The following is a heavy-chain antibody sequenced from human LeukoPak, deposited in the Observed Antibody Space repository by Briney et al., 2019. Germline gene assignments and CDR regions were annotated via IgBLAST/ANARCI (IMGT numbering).Heavy chain of an antibody. CDR3: ARPRGCGSSRCNNFDY. J-gene: IGHJ4*02. V-gene: IGHV3-7*01. CDR2: MNEYGSEI. D-gene: IGHD2-2*01. Sequence: GGSLRLSCAASGFTFSSYSMNWVRQAPGKGLEWVAKMNEYGSEIFYVDSVKGRFTISRDNGKNSLYLQMNRLRAEDTAVYYCARPRGCGSSRCNNFDYWGQGTLVTVSS. CDR1: GFTFSSYS.